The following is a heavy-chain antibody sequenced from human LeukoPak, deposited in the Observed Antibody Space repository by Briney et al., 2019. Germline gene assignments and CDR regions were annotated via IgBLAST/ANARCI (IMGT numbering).Heavy chain of an antibody. V-gene: IGHV3-23*01. CDR1: GFTFSSYA. Sequence: PGGSLRLSCAASGFTFSSYAMSWVRQAPGKGLEWVSVFSGITDNTYYADSVKGRFTISRDNAKNTLHLQMNSLRAEDTALYYCAKAIGARYYIDYWGQGTLVTVSS. J-gene: IGHJ4*02. CDR3: AKAIGARYYIDY. CDR2: FSGITDNT. D-gene: IGHD6-6*01.